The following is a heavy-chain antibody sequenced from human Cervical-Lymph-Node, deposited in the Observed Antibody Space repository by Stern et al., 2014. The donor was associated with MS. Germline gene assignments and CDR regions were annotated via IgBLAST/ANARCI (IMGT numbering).Heavy chain of an antibody. D-gene: IGHD1-7*01. V-gene: IGHV3-30*18. CDR3: AKSLELRNWFDP. CDR2: ISYDGSNK. J-gene: IGHJ5*02. CDR1: GFTFSSHG. Sequence: VQLVQSGGGVVQPGRSLRLTCAASGFTFSSHGMHWVRQAPGKGLERVAVISYDGSNKYYADSVKGRFTISRDNSKNTLYLQMNSLRAEDTAVYYCAKSLELRNWFDPWGQGTLVTVSS.